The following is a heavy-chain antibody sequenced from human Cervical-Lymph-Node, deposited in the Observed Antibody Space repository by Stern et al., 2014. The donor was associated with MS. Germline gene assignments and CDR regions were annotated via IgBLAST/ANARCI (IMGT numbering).Heavy chain of an antibody. CDR1: GYTFTDHY. CDR2: ITPNSGGT. J-gene: IGHJ6*02. CDR3: ARTDDLVFYYYAMDV. V-gene: IGHV1-2*06. D-gene: IGHD3-3*01. Sequence: QVQLVQFGAEVRKPGASVKVSCKASGYTFTDHYIHWVRQAPGQGLEWVGRITPNSGGTNYAQKFLGRVTLTRDTSISTAYMELSGLTSDDTAVYYCARTDDLVFYYYAMDVWGQGTTVTVSS.